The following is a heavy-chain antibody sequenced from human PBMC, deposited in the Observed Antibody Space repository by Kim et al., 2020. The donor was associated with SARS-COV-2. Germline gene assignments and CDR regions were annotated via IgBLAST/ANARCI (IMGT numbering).Heavy chain of an antibody. CDR1: GDSVSSNSAA. CDR3: ARDPQLRSAAYKGHAFDI. CDR2: TYYRSKWYN. V-gene: IGHV6-1*01. D-gene: IGHD6-13*01. J-gene: IGHJ3*02. Sequence: SQTLSLTCAISGDSVSSNSAAWNWIRQSPSRGLEWLGRTYYRSKWYNDYAVSVKSRITINPDTSKNQFSLQLNSVTPEDTAVYYCARDPQLRSAAYKGHAFDIWGQGTMVTVSS.